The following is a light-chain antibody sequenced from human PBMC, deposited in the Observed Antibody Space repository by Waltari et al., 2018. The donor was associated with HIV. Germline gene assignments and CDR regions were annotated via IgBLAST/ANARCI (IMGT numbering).Light chain of an antibody. J-gene: IGKJ1*01. CDR1: QVSSNY. Sequence: DIQMTQSPSSLSASVGDRISITCRTSQVSSNYLAWYQQARGKVPKLLISAASTLQSGVPSRFSGSGSVADFILAIGSLQPEDVRTYYCQKYGSAPWTFGQGTKVAIK. V-gene: IGKV1-27*01. CDR3: QKYGSAPWT. CDR2: AAS.